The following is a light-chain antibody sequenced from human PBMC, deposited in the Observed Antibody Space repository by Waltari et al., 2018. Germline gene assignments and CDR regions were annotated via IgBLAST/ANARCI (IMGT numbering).Light chain of an antibody. J-gene: IGLJ2*01. V-gene: IGLV3-21*02. CDR2: DDT. Sequence: SYVLTQPPSVSVAPGETARLTCGGNNMGRKRVHWYQQKPGQAPVLVVYDDTDRPSGIPERFSGSHSGNTATLTISRVEAGDEADYYCQVWDSTSDHVVFGGGTKLTVL. CDR3: QVWDSTSDHVV. CDR1: NMGRKR.